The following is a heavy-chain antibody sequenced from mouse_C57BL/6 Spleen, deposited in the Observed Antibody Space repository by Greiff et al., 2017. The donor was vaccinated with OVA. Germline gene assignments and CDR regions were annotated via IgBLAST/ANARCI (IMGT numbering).Heavy chain of an antibody. J-gene: IGHJ4*01. CDR2: ISSGGDYI. V-gene: IGHV5-9-1*02. CDR3: TRESTTVVAEGYYYAMDY. D-gene: IGHD1-1*01. Sequence: DVKLVESGEGLVKPGGSLKLSCAASGFTFSSYAMSWVRQTPEKRLEWVAYISSGGDYIYYADTVKGRFTISRDNARNTLYLQMSSLKSEDTAMYYCTRESTTVVAEGYYYAMDYWGQGTSVTVSS. CDR1: GFTFSSYA.